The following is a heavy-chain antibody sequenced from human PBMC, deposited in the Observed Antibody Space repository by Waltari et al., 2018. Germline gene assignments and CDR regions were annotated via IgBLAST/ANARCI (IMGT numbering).Heavy chain of an antibody. J-gene: IGHJ4*02. D-gene: IGHD3-16*01. Sequence: EVQLVESGGGLVQPGGSLRLSCAASGFTFSSYWMSWVRQAPGKGLEWVANIKQDGSEKYYVDSVKGRFTISRDNAKNSLYLQMNSLRAEDTAVYYCARDLGDFHGGDFDYWGQGTLVTVSS. V-gene: IGHV3-7*01. CDR1: GFTFSSYW. CDR2: IKQDGSEK. CDR3: ARDLGDFHGGDFDY.